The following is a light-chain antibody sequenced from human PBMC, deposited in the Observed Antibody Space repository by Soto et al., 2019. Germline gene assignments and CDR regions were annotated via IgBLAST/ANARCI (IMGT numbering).Light chain of an antibody. CDR1: QSVRSN. CDR2: SAS. CDR3: QQYNDWPPWT. Sequence: ETTMTQSPVTLSVSPGERVTLSCRASQSVRSNLAWYQHKPGQAPRLLIHSASIRATGIPPRFSGSGSGTEFTLTISSLQSEDCAVYYCQQYNDWPPWTFGQGTTVDI. J-gene: IGKJ1*01. V-gene: IGKV3-15*01.